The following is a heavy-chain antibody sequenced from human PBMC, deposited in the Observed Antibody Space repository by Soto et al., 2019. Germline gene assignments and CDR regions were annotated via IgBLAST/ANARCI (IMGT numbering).Heavy chain of an antibody. Sequence: QVQLVQSGAEVQKPGSSVKVSCKASGGTFSSYAISWVRQAPGQGLEWMGGIIPIFGTANYAQKFQGRVTITADESTSTAYMELSSLRSEDTAVYYCARWPYDSSGYYLRYYFDYWGQGTLVTVSS. CDR2: IIPIFGTA. D-gene: IGHD3-22*01. CDR1: GGTFSSYA. CDR3: ARWPYDSSGYYLRYYFDY. J-gene: IGHJ4*02. V-gene: IGHV1-69*01.